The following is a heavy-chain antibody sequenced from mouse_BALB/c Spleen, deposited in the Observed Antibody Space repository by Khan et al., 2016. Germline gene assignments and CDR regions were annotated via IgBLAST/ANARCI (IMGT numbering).Heavy chain of an antibody. CDR2: MNTYTGEP. V-gene: IGHV9-3-1*01. D-gene: IGHD1-1*01. J-gene: IGHJ1*01. CDR3: ARDSYYDGDWYYDF. CDR1: GYTFTNYG. Sequence: QIQLVQSGPELKKPGETVKISCKASGYTFTNYGMNWVKQAPGKGLKWMGWMNTYTGEPTYADDFKGRFALTVKTSARTAYLQINNLKNEDTATYFCARDSYYDGDWYYDFWGAGTTVTVSS.